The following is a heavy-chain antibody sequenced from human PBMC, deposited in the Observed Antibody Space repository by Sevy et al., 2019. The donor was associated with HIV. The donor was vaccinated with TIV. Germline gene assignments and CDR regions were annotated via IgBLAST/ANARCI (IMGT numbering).Heavy chain of an antibody. CDR1: GYTFSDSGYY. V-gene: IGHV1-2*02. CDR3: ARESYDFWTGPVDYDYGMDV. D-gene: IGHD3-3*01. CDR2: INPKSGAT. Sequence: ASVKVSYKASGYTFSDSGYYVHWVRQAPGQGLEWMGWINPKSGATNYAQKFQGRVTMTRDTSVSTANMELGRLRSDDTAVYYCARESYDFWTGPVDYDYGMDVWGQGTTVTVSS. J-gene: IGHJ6*02.